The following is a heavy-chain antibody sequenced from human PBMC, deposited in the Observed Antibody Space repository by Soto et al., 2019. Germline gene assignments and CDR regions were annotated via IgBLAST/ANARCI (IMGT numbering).Heavy chain of an antibody. Sequence: EVQLVESGGDLVQPGGSLRLSCAASGFTFSSYWMSWVRQAPGKGLEWVANIKQDEGEKYYADSVKGRFTISRDNAKNSLYLQVDSLRAEDTAVYFCARASRGLVREGIDYWGQGTLVIVSS. CDR3: ARASRGLVREGIDY. D-gene: IGHD3-16*01. CDR1: GFTFSSYW. V-gene: IGHV3-7*01. J-gene: IGHJ4*02. CDR2: IKQDEGEK.